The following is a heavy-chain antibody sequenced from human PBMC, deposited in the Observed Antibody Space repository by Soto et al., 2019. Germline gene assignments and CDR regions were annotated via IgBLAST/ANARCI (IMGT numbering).Heavy chain of an antibody. V-gene: IGHV1-69*02. J-gene: IGHJ4*02. CDR2: IIPILGIA. Sequence: QVQLVQSGAEVKKPGSSVKVSCKASGGTFSSYTISWVRQAPGQGLEWMGRIIPILGIANYEQKFQGRVTINADKATSTAYMELSSLRSEDTAVYYCARVGTGWYDWGQGTLVTVSS. CDR3: ARVGTGWYD. D-gene: IGHD6-19*01. CDR1: GGTFSSYT.